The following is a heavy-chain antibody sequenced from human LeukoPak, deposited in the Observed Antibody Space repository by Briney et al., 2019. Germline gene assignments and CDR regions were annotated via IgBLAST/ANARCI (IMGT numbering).Heavy chain of an antibody. CDR2: VYYTGSA. J-gene: IGHJ5*02. V-gene: IGHV4-39*01. CDR3: ARYASGSYYWFDP. D-gene: IGHD3-10*01. CDR1: GGSISSTSYH. Sequence: SETLSLTCTVSGGSISSTSYHWAWIRQPPGKGLEWIATVYYTGSAYYDPSLKSRVTISVDTSKSQFSLKLSSVTTADTALYYCARYASGSYYWFDPWGQGTLVTVSS.